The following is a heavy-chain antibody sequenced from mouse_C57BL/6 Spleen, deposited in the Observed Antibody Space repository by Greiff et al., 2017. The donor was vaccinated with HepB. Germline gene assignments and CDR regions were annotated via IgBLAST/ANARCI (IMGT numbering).Heavy chain of an antibody. Sequence: QVQLQQPGAELVKPGASVKMSCKASGYTFTSYWITWVKQRPGQGLEWIGDIYPGSGSTNYNEKFKSKATLTVDTSSSTAYMQLSSLTSEDSAVYYCARGGYYDYDGGFAYWGRGTLVTVSA. CDR2: IYPGSGST. CDR1: GYTFTSYW. D-gene: IGHD2-4*01. V-gene: IGHV1-55*01. J-gene: IGHJ3*01. CDR3: ARGGYYDYDGGFAY.